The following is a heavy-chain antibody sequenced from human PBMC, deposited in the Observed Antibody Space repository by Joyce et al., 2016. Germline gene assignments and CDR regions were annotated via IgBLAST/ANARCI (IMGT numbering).Heavy chain of an antibody. Sequence: EVQLVQSGAEVRKPGESLKIACECSGYTFTKYWIGWVRQLPGKGLEWMGIIYPGDSDTRHGPSFEGHVTFSVDKSINTVYRQWSKWKASDTAIYCCARHGDLGVQRPFDIWGQGTLVTVSS. CDR1: GYTFTKYW. J-gene: IGHJ4*02. D-gene: IGHD3-16*01. V-gene: IGHV5-51*01. CDR3: ARHGDLGVQRPFDI. CDR2: IYPGDSDT.